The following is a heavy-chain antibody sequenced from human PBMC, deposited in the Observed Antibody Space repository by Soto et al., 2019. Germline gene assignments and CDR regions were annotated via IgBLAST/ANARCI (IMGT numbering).Heavy chain of an antibody. Sequence: GGSLRLSCAVSGFTFSNFYMSWVRQAPGKGLEWVAIIKRDGIEKHYLDSVKGRFTISRDNAKNSLYLQMNSLRAEDTAVYYCVGGSGFILDVWGQGTTVTVSS. J-gene: IGHJ6*02. D-gene: IGHD3-22*01. CDR1: GFTFSNFY. V-gene: IGHV3-7*01. CDR3: VGGSGFILDV. CDR2: IKRDGIEK.